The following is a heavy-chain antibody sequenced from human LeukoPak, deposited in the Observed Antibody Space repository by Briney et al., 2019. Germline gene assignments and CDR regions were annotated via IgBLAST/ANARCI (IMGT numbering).Heavy chain of an antibody. J-gene: IGHJ3*02. V-gene: IGHV3-21*01. Sequence: PGGSLRLSCAASGFTFSSYSMNWVRQAPGKGLEWVSSISSSSYIYYADSVKGRFTISRDNAKNSLCLQMNSLRAEDTAVYYCASALYYYDSSPDIWGQGTMVTVSS. CDR3: ASALYYYDSSPDI. CDR1: GFTFSSYS. D-gene: IGHD3-22*01. CDR2: ISSSSYI.